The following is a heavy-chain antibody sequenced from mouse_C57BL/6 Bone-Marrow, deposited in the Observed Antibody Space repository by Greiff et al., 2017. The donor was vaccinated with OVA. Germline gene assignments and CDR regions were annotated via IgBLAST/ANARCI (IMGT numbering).Heavy chain of an antibody. Sequence: EVHLVESGGDLVKPGGSLKLSCAASGFTFSSYGMSWVRQTPDKRLEWVATISSGGSYTSYPDSVKGRFTISRDNAKNTLYLQMSSLKSEDTAMYYCARPYYYGSRTGFAYWGQGTLVTVSA. CDR2: ISSGGSYT. V-gene: IGHV5-6*01. CDR1: GFTFSSYG. J-gene: IGHJ3*01. CDR3: ARPYYYGSRTGFAY. D-gene: IGHD1-1*01.